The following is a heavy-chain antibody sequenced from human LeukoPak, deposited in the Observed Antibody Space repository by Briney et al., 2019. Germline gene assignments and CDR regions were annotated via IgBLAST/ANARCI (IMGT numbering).Heavy chain of an antibody. J-gene: IGHJ4*02. V-gene: IGHV3-9*01. CDR2: ISWHSANI. CDR3: EKTMWAKDGHGFSPSFDY. D-gene: IGHD3-10*02. Sequence: GGSLRLSCAASGFTFDDYTMHWVRQAPGKGLEWVSGISWHSANIGYADSVQGRFTISRDNAKNTLYLQMNSLRAEDTAFYYCEKTMWAKDGHGFSPSFDYWGQGTQVTVSS. CDR1: GFTFDDYT.